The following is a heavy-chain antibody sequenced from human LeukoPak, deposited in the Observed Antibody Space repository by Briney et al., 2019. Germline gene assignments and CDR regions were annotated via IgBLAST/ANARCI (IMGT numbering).Heavy chain of an antibody. D-gene: IGHD5-12*01. V-gene: IGHV1-2*02. Sequence: ASVNVSCKASGYSFTGYYMHWVRQAPGQGLEWMGCINPNSGGTDYAQKFQGRVTMTRGTSISTAYMELSRLTSDDTAVYYCAGLSGYDPYYFDYWGQGTLVAVSS. J-gene: IGHJ4*02. CDR3: AGLSGYDPYYFDY. CDR2: INPNSGGT. CDR1: GYSFTGYY.